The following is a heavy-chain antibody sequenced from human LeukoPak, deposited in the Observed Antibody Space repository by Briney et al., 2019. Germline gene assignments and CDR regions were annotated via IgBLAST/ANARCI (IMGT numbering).Heavy chain of an antibody. Sequence: SETLSLTCTVSGGSISSYYWSWIRQPPGKGLEWIGYICYSGSTNYNPSLKSRVTISVATSKNPFSLKLSSVTAADTAVYYCARVQPNYYGSGSYADYWGQGTLVTVSS. CDR1: GGSISSYY. V-gene: IGHV4-59*01. D-gene: IGHD3-10*01. J-gene: IGHJ4*02. CDR3: ARVQPNYYGSGSYADY. CDR2: ICYSGST.